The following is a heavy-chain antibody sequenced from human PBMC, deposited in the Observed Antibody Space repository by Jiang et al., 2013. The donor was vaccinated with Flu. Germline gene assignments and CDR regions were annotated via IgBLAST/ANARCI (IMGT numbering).Heavy chain of an antibody. CDR2: IYYSGST. D-gene: IGHD6-13*01. CDR3: ARSRGVGKQQLVMGY. CDR1: VAPSAVVVTT. J-gene: IGHJ4*02. Sequence: GLVKPSETLSLTCTVSVAPSAVVVTTGAGSASPREGLEWIGSIYYSGSTYYNPSLKSRVTISVDTSKNQFSLKLSSVTAADTAVYYCARSRGVGKQQLVMGYWGQGTLVTVSS. V-gene: IGHV4-39*07.